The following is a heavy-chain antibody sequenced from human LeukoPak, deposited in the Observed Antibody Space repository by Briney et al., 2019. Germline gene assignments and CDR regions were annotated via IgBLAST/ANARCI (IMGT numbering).Heavy chain of an antibody. V-gene: IGHV4-59*01. CDR3: ARDRSSYFDY. Sequence: SETLSLTCTVSGGSISSYYWSWIRQPPGKGLEWIGYIYYSGSTNYNPSLKSRVTISVDTSKNQFSLKLSSVTAADTAVYYCARDRSSYFDYWGQGTLVTVSP. J-gene: IGHJ4*02. CDR1: GGSISSYY. CDR2: IYYSGST.